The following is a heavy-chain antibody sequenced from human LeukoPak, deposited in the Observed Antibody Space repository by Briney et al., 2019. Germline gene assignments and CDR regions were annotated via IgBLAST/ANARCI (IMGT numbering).Heavy chain of an antibody. V-gene: IGHV4-39*07. D-gene: IGHD6-19*01. CDR1: GGSFSTNAYY. J-gene: IGHJ4*02. CDR3: ARDSEYSSGNDY. CDR2: IYYSGNT. Sequence: SETLSLTCSVSGGSFSTNAYYWGWIRQPPGKGLEWIGNIYYSGNTYYSPSLKSRVTISVDTSKNQFSLKLSSVSAADTAVYYCARDSEYSSGNDYWGQGTLVTVSS.